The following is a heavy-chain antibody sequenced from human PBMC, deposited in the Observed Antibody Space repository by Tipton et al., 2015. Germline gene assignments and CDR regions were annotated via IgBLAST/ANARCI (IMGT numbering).Heavy chain of an antibody. D-gene: IGHD2-2*01. V-gene: IGHV3-30*01. J-gene: IGHJ4*02. CDR2: ISSDGINK. CDR3: ASGGHECSGTSCNFW. Sequence: SLRLSCAGSGFTFSNFGLHRVRQAPGKGLEWVTVISSDGINKYYAESVKGRFTVSRDNSKNTLHLQMNSLRDEDTAMYYCASGGHECSGTSCNFWWGQGTLVTVSS. CDR1: GFTFSNFG.